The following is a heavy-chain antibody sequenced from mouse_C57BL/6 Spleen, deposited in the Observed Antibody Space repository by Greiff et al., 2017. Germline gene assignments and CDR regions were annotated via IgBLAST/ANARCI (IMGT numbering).Heavy chain of an antibody. CDR1: GFTFSSYT. D-gene: IGHD4-1*02. J-gene: IGHJ3*01. CDR2: ISGGGGNT. Sequence: EVKLMESGGGLVKPGGSLKLSCAASGFTFSSYTMSWVRQTPEKRLEWVATISGGGGNTYYPDSVKGRFTISRDKAKNTLYLQMSSLRSEDTALYYCAPTGTFAYWGQGALVTVSA. CDR3: APTGTFAY. V-gene: IGHV5-9*01.